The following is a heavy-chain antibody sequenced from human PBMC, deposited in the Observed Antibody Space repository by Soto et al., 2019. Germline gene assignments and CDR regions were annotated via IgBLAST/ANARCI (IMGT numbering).Heavy chain of an antibody. V-gene: IGHV1-2*02. CDR3: ASDHSKLYVWGSYRLNDY. D-gene: IGHD3-16*02. CDR2: INPTTGGT. Sequence: ASVKVSCKASGYTFSDYYIHWVRQAPGQGLEWMGWINPTTGGTNYAQKFQGRVTMTRDTSITTAYMELSRLRSDDTAVYYCASDHSKLYVWGSYRLNDYRGQGTLVTVSS. J-gene: IGHJ4*02. CDR1: GYTFSDYY.